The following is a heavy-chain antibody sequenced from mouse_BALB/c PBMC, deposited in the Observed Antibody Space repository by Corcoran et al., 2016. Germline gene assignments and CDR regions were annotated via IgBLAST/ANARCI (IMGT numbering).Heavy chain of an antibody. CDR2: IYPGSGNT. J-gene: IGHJ4*01. CDR3: ARGLGHYAMDY. D-gene: IGHD4-1*01. CDR1: GYTFTDYY. Sequence: QIQLQLSGPERVKTGASVKISCKASGYTFTDYYINWVKQKPGQGLEWIGWIYPGSGNTKYNEKFKGKATLTVDTSSSTAYMQLSSLTSEDSAVYVCARGLGHYAMDYWGQGTSVTVSS. V-gene: IGHV1-84*02.